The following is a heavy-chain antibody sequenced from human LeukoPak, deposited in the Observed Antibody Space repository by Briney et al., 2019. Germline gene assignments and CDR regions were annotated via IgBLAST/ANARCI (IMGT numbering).Heavy chain of an antibody. CDR3: ARVQSPTAPRSTYFDY. CDR1: GGSISSSNW. J-gene: IGHJ4*02. D-gene: IGHD5/OR15-5a*01. Sequence: PSETLSLTCAVSGGSISSSNWWSWVRQPPGKGLEWIGEIYHSGSTNDNPSLKSRVTISVDKSKNQFSLKLSSVTAADTAVYYCARVQSPTAPRSTYFDYWGQGTLVTVSS. CDR2: IYHSGST. V-gene: IGHV4-4*02.